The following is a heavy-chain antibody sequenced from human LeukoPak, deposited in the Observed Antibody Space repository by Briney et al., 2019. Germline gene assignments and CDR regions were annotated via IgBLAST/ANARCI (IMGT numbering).Heavy chain of an antibody. D-gene: IGHD3-10*01. V-gene: IGHV4-59*01. Sequence: SETLSLTCTVSGGSISTYYWSGIRQPPGKGLEWIGYIYYSGSTNYNPSLKSRVTISVDTSKNQFSLKLSSVTAADTAVYYCARTSSAYGSGSYYQLIDYWGQGTLVTVSS. CDR3: ARTSSAYGSGSYYQLIDY. CDR1: GGSISTYY. CDR2: IYYSGST. J-gene: IGHJ4*02.